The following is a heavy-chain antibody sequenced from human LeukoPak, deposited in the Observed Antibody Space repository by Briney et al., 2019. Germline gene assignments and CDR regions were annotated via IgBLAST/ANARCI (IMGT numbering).Heavy chain of an antibody. Sequence: ASVKVSCKASGYTFTSYGISWVRQAPGQGLEGMGWISAYNGNTNCAQKLQGRVTMTTDTSTSTAYMELRSLRSDDTAVYYCTREMVGYATYYYMDVWGKGTTVTVSS. V-gene: IGHV1-18*01. CDR1: GYTFTSYG. J-gene: IGHJ6*03. CDR2: ISAYNGNT. CDR3: TREMVGYATYYYMDV. D-gene: IGHD2-8*02.